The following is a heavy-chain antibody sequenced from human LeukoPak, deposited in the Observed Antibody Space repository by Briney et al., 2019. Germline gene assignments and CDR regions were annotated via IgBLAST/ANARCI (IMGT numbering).Heavy chain of an antibody. CDR2: IYTSGST. D-gene: IGHD3-16*01. J-gene: IGHJ3*02. Sequence: NASETLSLTCTVSGGSISSYYWSWIRQPAGKGLEWIGRIYTSGSTNYNPSLKSRVTISVDTSKNQFSLKLSSVTAADTAVYYCARVPPHGPGGGDAFDIWGQGTMVTVSS. CDR3: ARVPPHGPGGGDAFDI. CDR1: GGSISSYY. V-gene: IGHV4-4*07.